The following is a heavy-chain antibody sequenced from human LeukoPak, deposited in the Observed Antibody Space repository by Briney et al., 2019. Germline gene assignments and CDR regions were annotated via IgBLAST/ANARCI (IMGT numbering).Heavy chain of an antibody. CDR3: ARHDSGSYPLDY. CDR1: GGSISTYY. Sequence: KPSETLSLTCTVSGGSISTYYWSWIRQPPGKGLEWIGYTYYTGSTNYNPSLKSRVTISVDTSKNQFSLKLSSVTAADTAVYYCARHDSGSYPLDYWGQGTLVTVSS. CDR2: TYYTGST. V-gene: IGHV4-59*08. D-gene: IGHD1-26*01. J-gene: IGHJ4*02.